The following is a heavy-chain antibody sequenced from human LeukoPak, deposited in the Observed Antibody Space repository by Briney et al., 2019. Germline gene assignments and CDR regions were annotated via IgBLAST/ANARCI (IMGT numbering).Heavy chain of an antibody. CDR3: ARGPIGSGSYYCDY. J-gene: IGHJ4*02. D-gene: IGHD3-10*01. V-gene: IGHV3-33*01. CDR1: GFTFSSYG. Sequence: GGSLRLSCAASGFTFSSYGMHWVRQAPGKGLEWVAVIWYDGSNKYYADSVKGRFTISRDNSKNTLYLQMNSLRAEDTAVYYCARGPIGSGSYYCDYWGQGTLVTVSS. CDR2: IWYDGSNK.